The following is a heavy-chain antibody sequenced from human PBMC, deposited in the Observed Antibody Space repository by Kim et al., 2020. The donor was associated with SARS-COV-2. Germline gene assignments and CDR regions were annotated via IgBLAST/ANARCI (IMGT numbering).Heavy chain of an antibody. CDR2: IYTSGGT. Sequence: SETLSLTCTVSGGSISNYYWSWIRQPAGKGLEWIGRIYTSGGTNYSPSLKSRVTISIDTSKSQFSLNLSSVTVADTAVYYCARVGCSSTVCYTRGMDVWGQGTTVTVSS. CDR1: GGSISNYY. CDR3: ARVGCSSTVCYTRGMDV. D-gene: IGHD2-2*02. J-gene: IGHJ6*02. V-gene: IGHV4-4*07.